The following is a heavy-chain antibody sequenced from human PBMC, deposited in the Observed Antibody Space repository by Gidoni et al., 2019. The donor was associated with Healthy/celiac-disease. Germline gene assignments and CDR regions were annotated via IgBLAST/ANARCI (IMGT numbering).Heavy chain of an antibody. CDR3: ARVAAGSPYYFDY. CDR2: ISSSSSYT. CDR1: GFTFSDYY. J-gene: IGHJ4*02. V-gene: IGHV3-11*06. D-gene: IGHD3-10*01. Sequence: QVQLVESGGGLVKPGGSLRLPCAASGFTFSDYYMSWIRQAPGKGLEWVSYISSSSSYTNYADSVKGRFTISRDNAKNSLYLQMNSLRAEDTAVYYCARVAAGSPYYFDYWGQGTLVTVSS.